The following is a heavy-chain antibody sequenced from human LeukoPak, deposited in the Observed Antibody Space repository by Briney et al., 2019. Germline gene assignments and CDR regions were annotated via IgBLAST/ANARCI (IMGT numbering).Heavy chain of an antibody. CDR2: IYSGGST. Sequence: LSGGSLRLSCAASGFTVSSNYMSWVRQAPGKGLEWVSVIYSGGSTYYADSVKGRFTISRDNSKNTLYLQMNSLRAEDTAVYYCAKDPGRWEPNYWGQGTLVTVSS. V-gene: IGHV3-53*01. CDR1: GFTVSSNY. J-gene: IGHJ4*02. CDR3: AKDPGRWEPNY. D-gene: IGHD1-26*01.